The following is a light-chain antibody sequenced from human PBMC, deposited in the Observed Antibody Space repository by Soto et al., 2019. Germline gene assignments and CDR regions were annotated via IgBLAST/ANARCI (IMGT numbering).Light chain of an antibody. V-gene: IGKV3-20*01. CDR2: AAS. CDR1: QSVGFTF. Sequence: EIVLTQSPGTLSLSPGERATLSCRASQSVGFTFITWYQQIPGQAPRLLIYAASSRASGIPARFSGSGSGTDFTLTISRLEPEDFAVYYCHQYGNSPPTFGGGTKVEIK. J-gene: IGKJ4*01. CDR3: HQYGNSPPT.